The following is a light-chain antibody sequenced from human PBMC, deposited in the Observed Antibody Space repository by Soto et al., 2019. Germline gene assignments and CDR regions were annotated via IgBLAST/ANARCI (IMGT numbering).Light chain of an antibody. CDR2: LGS. Sequence: EIVMTHSPVSLPTTPGESASISCRSSQSLLHSSGYNYLTWYLQKPGQSPQLLIYLGSNRASGVPDRFSGSGSGTYFTLTISRVEADDVGIYYCVQPLHPPLTFGGGTKVEI. CDR3: VQPLHPPLT. V-gene: IGKV2-28*01. CDR1: QSLLHSSGYNY. J-gene: IGKJ4*01.